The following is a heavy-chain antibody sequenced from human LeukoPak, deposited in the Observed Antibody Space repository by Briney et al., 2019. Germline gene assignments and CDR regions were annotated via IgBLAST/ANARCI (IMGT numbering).Heavy chain of an antibody. J-gene: IGHJ4*02. CDR3: ARDKGGGGWPVFDY. CDR2: ISSSGDAK. V-gene: IGHV3-48*01. CDR1: GFTFSSPR. Sequence: PGGSLRLSCAASGFTFSSPRMNWVRQAPGKGLEWASYISSSGDAKYYAESVKGRFTISRDNAKNSLYLQMNSLRGEDSAVYYCARDKGGGGWPVFDYWGQGTLLTVSS. D-gene: IGHD6-19*01.